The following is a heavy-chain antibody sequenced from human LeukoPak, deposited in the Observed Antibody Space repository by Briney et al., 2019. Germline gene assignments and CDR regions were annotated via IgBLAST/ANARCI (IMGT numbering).Heavy chain of an antibody. J-gene: IGHJ3*02. CDR2: IYTSGST. CDR1: GGSISSYY. Sequence: PSETLSLTCTVSGGSISSYYWSWIRQPAGKGLEWIGRIYTSGSTNYNPSLKSRVTMSVDTSKNQFSLKLSSVTAADTALYYCARDLWQQQPADDAFDIWGQGTMVTVSS. CDR3: ARDLWQQQPADDAFDI. D-gene: IGHD6-13*01. V-gene: IGHV4-4*07.